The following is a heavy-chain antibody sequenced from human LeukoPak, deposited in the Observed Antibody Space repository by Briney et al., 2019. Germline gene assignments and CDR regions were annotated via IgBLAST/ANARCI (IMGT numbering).Heavy chain of an antibody. Sequence: GGSLRLSCAASGFTFSSYAMSWVRQAPGKGLEWVSAISGSGGSTYYADSVKGRFTISRDNSKNTLYLQMNSLRAEDTAVYYCAKELLYYYDSSGYFDYWGQGTLITVSS. D-gene: IGHD3-22*01. J-gene: IGHJ4*02. V-gene: IGHV3-23*01. CDR2: ISGSGGST. CDR3: AKELLYYYDSSGYFDY. CDR1: GFTFSSYA.